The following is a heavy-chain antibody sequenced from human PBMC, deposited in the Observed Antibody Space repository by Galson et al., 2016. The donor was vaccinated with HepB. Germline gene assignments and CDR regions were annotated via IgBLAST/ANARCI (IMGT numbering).Heavy chain of an antibody. CDR3: ARGLADYYDRRAYKYYDYYCGMDV. CDR2: INYIGTT. CDR1: GGSINTYY. J-gene: IGHJ6*02. Sequence: SETLSLTCTVSGGSINTYYWSWIRQPPGKGLEWVGYINYIGTTNYSPSLKSRVSLSVDTSKNQFSLKLTSVTAADTAVYYCARGLADYYDRRAYKYYDYYCGMDVWGQGTTVTVSS. V-gene: IGHV4-59*01. D-gene: IGHD3-22*01.